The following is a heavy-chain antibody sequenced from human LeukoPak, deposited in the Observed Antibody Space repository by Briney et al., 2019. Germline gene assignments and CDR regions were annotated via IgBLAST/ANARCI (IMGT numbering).Heavy chain of an antibody. J-gene: IGHJ1*01. CDR2: ISGSGGST. Sequence: GGSLRLSCAASGFTFSSYDMSWVRQAPGKGLEWVSAISGSGGSTYYADSVKGRFTISRDNSKNTLYLQMNSLRAEDTAVYYCAKDKSEVLLWFREHPQYFQHWGQGTLVTVSS. V-gene: IGHV3-23*01. CDR1: GFTFSSYD. D-gene: IGHD3-10*01. CDR3: AKDKSEVLLWFREHPQYFQH.